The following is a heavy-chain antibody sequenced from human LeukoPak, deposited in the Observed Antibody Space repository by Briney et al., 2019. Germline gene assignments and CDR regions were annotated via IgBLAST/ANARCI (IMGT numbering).Heavy chain of an antibody. CDR2: TSVSGGST. CDR3: AKGQQQLVFWWFDP. J-gene: IGHJ5*02. Sequence: PGGSLRLSCAASGFTFSGNAMSGVRQAPGRGLEWVSATSVSGGSTYYADSVKGRFTIFRDNSKNTLYLRMNSLRAEDTAVYYCAKGQQQLVFWWFDPWGQGTLVTVSS. V-gene: IGHV3-23*01. D-gene: IGHD6-13*01. CDR1: GFTFSGNA.